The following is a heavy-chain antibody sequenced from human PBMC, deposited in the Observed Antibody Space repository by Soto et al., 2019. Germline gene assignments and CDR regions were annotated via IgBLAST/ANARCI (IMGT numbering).Heavy chain of an antibody. CDR3: ARGIVVGPYYFDY. Sequence: SETLSLTCTVSGGSISSYYWSWLRQPPGKGRKWIGYIYYSGSTNYNPSLKSRVTISVDTSKNQFSLKLSSVTAADTAVYYCARGIVVGPYYFDYWGQGTLVTVS. CDR1: GGSISSYY. V-gene: IGHV4-59*01. D-gene: IGHD2-15*01. CDR2: IYYSGST. J-gene: IGHJ4*02.